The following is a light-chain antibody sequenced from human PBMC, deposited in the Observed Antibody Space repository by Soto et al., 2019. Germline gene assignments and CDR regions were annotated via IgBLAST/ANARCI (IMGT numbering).Light chain of an antibody. CDR3: QQRSNWPPLT. Sequence: EIVLPQSPATLSLSTGERATLSCRASQSVSSYLAWYQQKPGQAPRLLIYDASNRATGIPARFSGSGSGTDFTLTISSLEPEDFAVYYCQQRSNWPPLTFGGGTKV. V-gene: IGKV3-11*01. CDR1: QSVSSY. J-gene: IGKJ4*01. CDR2: DAS.